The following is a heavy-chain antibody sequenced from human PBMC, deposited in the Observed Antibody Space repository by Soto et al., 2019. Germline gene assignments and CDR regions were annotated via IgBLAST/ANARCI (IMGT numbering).Heavy chain of an antibody. D-gene: IGHD1-26*01. CDR2: IYHSGST. V-gene: IGHV4-4*02. CDR1: GGSISSSNW. Sequence: SETLSLTCAVSGGSISSSNWWSWVRQPPGKGLEWIGEIYHSGSTNYNPSLKSRVTISVDKSKNQFSLKLSSVTAADTAVYYCARDMTRKLIVGATMRAFDIWGQGTMVTVSS. CDR3: ARDMTRKLIVGATMRAFDI. J-gene: IGHJ3*02.